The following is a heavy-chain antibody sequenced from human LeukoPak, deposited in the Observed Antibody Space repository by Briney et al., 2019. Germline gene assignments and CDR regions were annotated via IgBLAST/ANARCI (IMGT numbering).Heavy chain of an antibody. V-gene: IGHV3-23*01. CDR2: ISGSGGSI. D-gene: IGHD6-13*01. J-gene: IGHJ4*02. CDR3: AKDRGSSWSFGFDY. Sequence: PGGSLRLSCAASGFTFNTYVMSWVRQAPGKGLEWVSGISGSGGSIYYADSVKGRFTISRDNSKNTLYLQMNSLRAEDTAVYYCAKDRGSSWSFGFDYWGQGTLVTVSS. CDR1: GFTFNTYV.